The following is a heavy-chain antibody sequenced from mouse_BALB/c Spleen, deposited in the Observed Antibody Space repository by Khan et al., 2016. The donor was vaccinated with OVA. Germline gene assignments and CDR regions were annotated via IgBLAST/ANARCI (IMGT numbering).Heavy chain of an antibody. CDR3: AREFYSDYLAWFAY. V-gene: IGHV1-54*01. D-gene: IGHD2-12*01. J-gene: IGHJ3*01. CDR2: INPGSGGT. Sequence: QVQLKESGTELVRPGTSVKVSCKASGYAFTHYLIEWVKQRPGQGLEWIGVINPGSGGTNYNEKFKGKATLTADNSSSTAYMHLRSLTSDDSAGCFCAREFYSDYLAWFAYWGQGTMVTVSA. CDR1: GYAFTHYL.